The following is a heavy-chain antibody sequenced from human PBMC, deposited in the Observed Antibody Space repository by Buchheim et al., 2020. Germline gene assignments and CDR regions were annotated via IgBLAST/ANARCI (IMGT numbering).Heavy chain of an antibody. J-gene: IGHJ4*02. CDR3: ASRNTTRTTYYYDL. Sequence: EVQLVESGGGLVQPGGSLRLSCAASGFTFSSYEMNWVRQAPGKGLEWVSYISSSGSTIYYADSVKGRFTISRDNAKNSLYLQMNSLRAEDTAVYYCASRNTTRTTYYYDLWGQGTL. D-gene: IGHD3-22*01. CDR1: GFTFSSYE. CDR2: ISSSGSTI. V-gene: IGHV3-48*03.